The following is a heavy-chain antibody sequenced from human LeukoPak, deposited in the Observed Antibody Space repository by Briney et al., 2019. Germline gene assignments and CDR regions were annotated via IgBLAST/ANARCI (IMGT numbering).Heavy chain of an antibody. D-gene: IGHD3-10*01. CDR3: AREYGSGSYVFDY. V-gene: IGHV3-7*01. CDR2: IKQDGSEK. J-gene: IGHJ4*02. Sequence: PGGSLRLSCAASGYTFSSYWMGWVRQAPGKGLEWVANIKQDGSEKYYVDSVKGRFTISRDNAKNSLYLQMNSLRAEDTAVYYCAREYGSGSYVFDYWGQGTLVTVSS. CDR1: GYTFSSYW.